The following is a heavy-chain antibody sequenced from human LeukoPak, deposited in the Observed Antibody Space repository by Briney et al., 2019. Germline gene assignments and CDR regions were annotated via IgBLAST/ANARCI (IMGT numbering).Heavy chain of an antibody. D-gene: IGHD3-10*01. CDR1: GYTFTSYG. CDR3: TRGGYGSGKGYFDY. Sequence: ASVKVSCKTSGYTFTSYGFSWVRQAPGQGLEWMGWISAYDGNTNSAQKFQGRVTMTTDTSTSTAYMELRSLRSDDTAVYYCTRGGYGSGKGYFDYWGPGTLVTVSS. V-gene: IGHV1-18*01. CDR2: ISAYDGNT. J-gene: IGHJ4*02.